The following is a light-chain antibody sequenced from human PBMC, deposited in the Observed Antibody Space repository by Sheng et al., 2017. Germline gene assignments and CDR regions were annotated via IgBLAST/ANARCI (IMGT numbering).Light chain of an antibody. CDR1: QSVSTW. CDR2: RTS. Sequence: DIQMTQSPSTLSASVGERVTITCRASQSVSTWLAWYQQKVGKAPKLLIYRTSNLESGVPSRFSGSGSGTEFTLTISSLQPEDFATYYCQQSHSPPLTFGGGTRV. CDR3: QQSHSPPLT. J-gene: IGKJ4*01. V-gene: IGKV1-5*03.